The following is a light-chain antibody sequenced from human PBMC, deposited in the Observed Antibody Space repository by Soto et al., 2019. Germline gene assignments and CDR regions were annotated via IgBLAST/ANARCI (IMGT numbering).Light chain of an antibody. CDR1: SSNXXXXX. V-gene: IGLV1-44*01. CDR2: SNN. CDR3: AAWDDSLNGPV. J-gene: IGLJ2*01. Sequence: QSVLTQPXXASXXXXXXVXXXXXXXSSNXXXXXXXWXXQLPGTAXXXXIYSNNQRPSGVPDRFSGSKSGTSASLAISGLQSEDEADYYCAAWDDSLNGPVFGGGTKLTVL.